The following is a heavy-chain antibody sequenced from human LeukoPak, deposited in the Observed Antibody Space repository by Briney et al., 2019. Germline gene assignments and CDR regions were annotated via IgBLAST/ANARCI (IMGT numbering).Heavy chain of an antibody. CDR2: ISSSSSYI. V-gene: IGHV3-21*01. CDR3: ARDSRYYYDSSGYYSDY. D-gene: IGHD3-22*01. J-gene: IGHJ4*02. Sequence: GGSLRLSCAASGFTFSSYSMNWVRQAPGKGLEWVSSISSSSSYIYYADSVKGRFTISRDNAKNSLYLQMNSLRAEDTAVHYCARDSRYYYDSSGYYSDYWGQGTLVTVSS. CDR1: GFTFSSYS.